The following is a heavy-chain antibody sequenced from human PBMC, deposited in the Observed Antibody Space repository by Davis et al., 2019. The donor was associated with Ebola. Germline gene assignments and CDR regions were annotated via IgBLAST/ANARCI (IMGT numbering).Heavy chain of an antibody. Sequence: ASVKVSCKASGYTFTGYYMHWVRQAPGQGLEWMGWINPNSGGTNYAQKLQGRVTMTTDTSTSTAYMELRSLRSDDTAVYYCAREFGYCSSTSCYIRGAFDIWGQGTMVTVSS. CDR1: GYTFTGYY. V-gene: IGHV1-2*02. CDR3: AREFGYCSSTSCYIRGAFDI. D-gene: IGHD2-2*02. CDR2: INPNSGGT. J-gene: IGHJ3*02.